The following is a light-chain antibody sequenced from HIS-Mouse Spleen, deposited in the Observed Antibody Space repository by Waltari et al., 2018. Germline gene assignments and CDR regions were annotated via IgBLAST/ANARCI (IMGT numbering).Light chain of an antibody. Sequence: QLVLTQSPSASASLGASVKLTCTLSSGHSSYAIAWHQQQPEKGPRYLMKLNSDGSHSKGDGVPCRFSGSSLGAGAFPTLPSPPAEDEADHYRQTWGTGILGGFGGGTQLTVL. CDR1: SGHSSYA. CDR2: LNSDGSH. CDR3: QTWGTGILGG. J-gene: IGLJ2*01. V-gene: IGLV4-69*01.